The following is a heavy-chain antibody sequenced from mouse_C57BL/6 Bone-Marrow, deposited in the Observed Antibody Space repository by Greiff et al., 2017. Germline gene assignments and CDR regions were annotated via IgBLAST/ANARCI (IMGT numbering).Heavy chain of an antibody. D-gene: IGHD2-10*01. CDR3: ARGLPFYGNYAMDY. CDR2: INPSSGYT. CDR1: GYTFTSYR. V-gene: IGHV1-7*01. Sequence: QVQLQQSGAELAKPGASVKMSCKASGYTFTSYRMHWVKQRPGKGLEWIGYINPSSGYTKYNQKFKDKATLTADKSSSTAYMQLSSLTYEDSAVYYCARGLPFYGNYAMDYWGQGTSVTVSS. J-gene: IGHJ4*01.